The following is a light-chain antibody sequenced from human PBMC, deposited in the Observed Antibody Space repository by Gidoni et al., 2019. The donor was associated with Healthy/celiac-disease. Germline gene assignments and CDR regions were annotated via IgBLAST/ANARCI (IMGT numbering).Light chain of an antibody. CDR3: QQRSNLGGLT. CDR2: DAS. CDR1: QSVSSY. V-gene: IGKV3-11*01. Sequence: EIVLTQSPATLSLSPGERATLSCRASQSVSSYLAWYKQKPGQAPRLLIYDASNRATGIPARFSGSGSGTDFTLTISSLEPEDFAVYYCQQRSNLGGLTFGPGTKVDIK. J-gene: IGKJ3*01.